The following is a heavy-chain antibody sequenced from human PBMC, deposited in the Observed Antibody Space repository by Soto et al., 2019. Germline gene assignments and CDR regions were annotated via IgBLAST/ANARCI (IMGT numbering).Heavy chain of an antibody. V-gene: IGHV3-23*01. CDR3: ALGGLFYSGTIGHPLGF. Sequence: LRLSCAASGFSFSNYAMTWVRQAPGKGLEWVSSISGNGFDTYYADSVKGRFTISRDNSKNRLFLQMNSLRADDTALYYWALGGLFYSGTIGHPLGFWGQGAVVTVSS. D-gene: IGHD3-10*01. CDR2: ISGNGFDT. CDR1: GFSFSNYA. J-gene: IGHJ4*02.